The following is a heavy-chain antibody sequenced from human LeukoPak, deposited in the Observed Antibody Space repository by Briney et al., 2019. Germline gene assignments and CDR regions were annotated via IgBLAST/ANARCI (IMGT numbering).Heavy chain of an antibody. D-gene: IGHD5-12*01. CDR2: ISSSSYI. V-gene: IGHV3-21*01. CDR1: GFTFSSYS. J-gene: IGHJ3*02. CDR3: ARDIVATMNAFDI. Sequence: KTGGSLRLSCAASGFTFSSYSMNWVRQAAGKGLEWVSSISSSSYIYYADSVKGRFTISRDNAKNSLYLQMNSLRAEDTAVYYCARDIVATMNAFDIWGQGTMVTVSS.